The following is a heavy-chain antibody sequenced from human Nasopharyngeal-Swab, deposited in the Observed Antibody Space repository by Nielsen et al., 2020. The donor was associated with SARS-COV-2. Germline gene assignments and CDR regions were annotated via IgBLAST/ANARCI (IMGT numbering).Heavy chain of an antibody. Sequence: GESLKISCSGSGFTFSTPPMHWVRQAPGKGLEYVSVINGKGGSKYYADSVKGRFTVCRDNYESTLYLKMSSLRTEDTAVYYCVKDAGYDYRYYYYGLDVWGQGTTVTVSS. V-gene: IGHV3-64D*06. CDR2: INGKGGSK. J-gene: IGHJ6*02. D-gene: IGHD5-18*01. CDR3: VKDAGYDYRYYYYGLDV. CDR1: GFTFSTPP.